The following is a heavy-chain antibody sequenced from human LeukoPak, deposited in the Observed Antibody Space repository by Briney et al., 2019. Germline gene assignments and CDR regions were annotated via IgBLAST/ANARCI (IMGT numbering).Heavy chain of an antibody. V-gene: IGHV1-2*02. CDR1: GYTVTGYY. J-gene: IGHJ4*02. Sequence: GASVKVSCKASGYTVTGYYIHWVRQAPGQGLEWMGWINPHSGGTNYAQKFQGGVTMTRDTSITTAYMELSSLRSDDTAVYYCARDVGEYCSSTNCYASHYWGQGTLVTVSS. CDR2: INPHSGGT. CDR3: ARDVGEYCSSTNCYASHY. D-gene: IGHD2-2*01.